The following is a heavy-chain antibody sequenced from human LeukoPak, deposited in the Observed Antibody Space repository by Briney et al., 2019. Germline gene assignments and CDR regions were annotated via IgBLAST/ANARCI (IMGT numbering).Heavy chain of an antibody. CDR3: VKVGPSGSYDY. J-gene: IGHJ4*02. V-gene: IGHV3-9*01. Sequence: PGRSLRLSCAASGFTFDDYAIHWVRQAPGKGLEWVSGFSWNSGTIGYADSVKGRFTISRDNAKNSLYLQMNSLRAEDTALYYCVKVGPSGSYDYWGQGTLVTVSS. D-gene: IGHD3-10*01. CDR2: FSWNSGTI. CDR1: GFTFDDYA.